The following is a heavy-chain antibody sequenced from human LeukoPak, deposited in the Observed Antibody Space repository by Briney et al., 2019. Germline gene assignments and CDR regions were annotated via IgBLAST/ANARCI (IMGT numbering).Heavy chain of an antibody. V-gene: IGHV3-7*01. CDR3: ARGEHSSFDY. CDR2: IKEDGSEK. J-gene: IGHJ4*02. Sequence: GGSLRLSCAASGFTFSSYWTSWVRQAPGKGLEWVANIKEDGSEKYYVDPEKGRFTISRDNAKNSLYLQMNSLRAEDTAVYYCARGEHSSFDYWGQGTLVTVSS. CDR1: GFTFSSYW. D-gene: IGHD6-6*01.